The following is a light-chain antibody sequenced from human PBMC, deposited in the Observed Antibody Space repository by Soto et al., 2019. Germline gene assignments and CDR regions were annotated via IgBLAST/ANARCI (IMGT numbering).Light chain of an antibody. J-gene: IGKJ1*01. V-gene: IGKV1-5*03. CDR1: QSISTW. CDR3: QQHNTYSRT. CDR2: KAS. Sequence: DIQMTQSPSTLSASVGDRVTITCRASQSISTWFAWYQQRPGKAPKLLIYKASSLEGGVPTRFSGSGSGTEFTITISILQPDDSATYYCQQHNTYSRTFGQGTKVEIK.